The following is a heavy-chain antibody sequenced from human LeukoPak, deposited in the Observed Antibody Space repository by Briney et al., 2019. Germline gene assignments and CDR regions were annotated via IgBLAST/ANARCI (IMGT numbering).Heavy chain of an antibody. Sequence: PGGSLRLSCAASGFTFTTYNMNWVRQAPGKGLEWLSYISSSSVTTSYADSVKGRFTISRDNAKNSLYLQMNSLRAEDTAVYYCVRGDYDSYYTDVWGNGTTVTVSS. D-gene: IGHD3-3*01. CDR3: VRGDYDSYYTDV. J-gene: IGHJ6*03. V-gene: IGHV3-48*01. CDR1: GFTFTTYN. CDR2: ISSSSVTT.